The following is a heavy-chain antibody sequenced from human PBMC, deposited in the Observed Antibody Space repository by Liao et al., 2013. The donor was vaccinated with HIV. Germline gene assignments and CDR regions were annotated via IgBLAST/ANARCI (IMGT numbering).Heavy chain of an antibody. CDR1: GDSITNYF. Sequence: QVQLQESGPGLVKPSETLSLSCIVSGDSITNYFWSWIRQPPGKGLEWIGWIHSNGNTNYNSSLKSRATISIDTSYNYFSLNLKSVTAADTAVYFCARYHCPGNVCHGFDYWGQGALVTVSS. J-gene: IGHJ4*02. D-gene: IGHD2-8*02. V-gene: IGHV4-59*01. CDR3: ARYHCPGNVCHGFDY. CDR2: IHSNGNT.